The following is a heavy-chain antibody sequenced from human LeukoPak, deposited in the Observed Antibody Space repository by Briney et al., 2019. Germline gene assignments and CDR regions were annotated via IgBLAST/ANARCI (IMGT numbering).Heavy chain of an antibody. D-gene: IGHD3-10*01. Sequence: GGSLRLSCAASGFIFDDYAMHWVRQAPGKGLEWVSFISGDGGSTYYADSVKGRFTISRDNSKNSLYLQMNSLRTEDTALYYCAKDAGGFGEYHYYFDYWGQGTLVTVSS. CDR3: AKDAGGFGEYHYYFDY. CDR1: GFIFDDYA. J-gene: IGHJ4*02. CDR2: ISGDGGST. V-gene: IGHV3-43*02.